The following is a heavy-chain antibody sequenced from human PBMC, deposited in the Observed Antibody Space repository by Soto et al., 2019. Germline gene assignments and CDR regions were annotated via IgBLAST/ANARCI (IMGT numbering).Heavy chain of an antibody. CDR1: GFTFSSYG. CDR3: ARSSSSGGYFDY. Sequence: QVQLVESGGGVVQPGRSLRLSCAASGFTFSSYGMHWVRQAPGKGLEWVSVIWYDGSNKYYADSVKGRFTISRDNSKNTLYLQMNSLRAEDTAVYYCARSSSSGGYFDYWGQGTLATVSS. V-gene: IGHV3-33*01. D-gene: IGHD6-13*01. J-gene: IGHJ4*02. CDR2: IWYDGSNK.